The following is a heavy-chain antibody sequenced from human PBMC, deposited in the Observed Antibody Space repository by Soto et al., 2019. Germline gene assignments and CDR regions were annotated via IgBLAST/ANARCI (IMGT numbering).Heavy chain of an antibody. Sequence: QVQLVESGGGVVQPGRSLRLSCAASGFTFSSYGMHWVRQAPGKGLEWVAVISYDGSNKYYADSGKGRFTISRDNSKNTLYLQMNSLRAEDTAVYYCAKDLASGSFFDYWGQGTLVTVSS. J-gene: IGHJ4*02. D-gene: IGHD1-26*01. CDR2: ISYDGSNK. V-gene: IGHV3-30*18. CDR1: GFTFSSYG. CDR3: AKDLASGSFFDY.